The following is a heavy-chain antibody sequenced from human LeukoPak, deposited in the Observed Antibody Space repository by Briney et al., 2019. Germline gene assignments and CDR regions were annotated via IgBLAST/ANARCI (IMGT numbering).Heavy chain of an antibody. CDR2: IYYTGST. V-gene: IGHV4-39*01. CDR1: GGSISSSSSY. J-gene: IGHJ2*01. D-gene: IGHD2-15*01. Sequence: SETLSLTCTVSGGSISSSSSYWGWNRQPPGKGLEWIGTIYYTGSTYYNPSLKSRVTISGDTSKNQFSLRLSSVTAADTAVYYCTRHICAAADWYFDLWGRGTLVTASS. CDR3: TRHICAAADWYFDL.